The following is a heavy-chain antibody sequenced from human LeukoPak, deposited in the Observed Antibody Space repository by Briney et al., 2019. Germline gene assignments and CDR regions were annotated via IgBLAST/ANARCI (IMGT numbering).Heavy chain of an antibody. V-gene: IGHV3-7*01. D-gene: IGHD5-18*01. CDR3: AREGSGYSYGFLGY. Sequence: GGSLRLSCAASGFTFSSYWMSWVRQAPGKGLEWVANIKQDGSEKYYVDSVKGRFTISRDNAKNSLYLRMNSLRAEDTAVYYCAREGSGYSYGFLGYWGQGTLVTVSS. CDR2: IKQDGSEK. CDR1: GFTFSSYW. J-gene: IGHJ4*02.